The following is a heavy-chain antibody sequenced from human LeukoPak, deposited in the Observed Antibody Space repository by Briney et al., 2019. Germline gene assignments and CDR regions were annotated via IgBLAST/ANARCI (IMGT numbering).Heavy chain of an antibody. CDR1: GYTFTGYY. CDR3: ARTATSSSWYPLFDY. D-gene: IGHD6-13*01. CDR2: INPHSGDT. J-gene: IGHJ4*02. Sequence: RASVKVSCKASGYTFTGYYLHWVRQAPGQGLEWMGWINPHSGDTNYAQKFQSRVTMTRDTSINTAYMELTRLRSDDTAVYYCARTATSSSWYPLFDYWGQGTLVTVSS. V-gene: IGHV1-2*02.